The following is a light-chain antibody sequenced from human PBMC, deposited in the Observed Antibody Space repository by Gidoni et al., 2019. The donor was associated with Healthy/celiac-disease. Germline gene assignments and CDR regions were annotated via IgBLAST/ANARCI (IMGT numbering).Light chain of an antibody. CDR3: QQYNSYSWT. CDR2: KAS. CDR1: QSISSW. J-gene: IGKJ1*01. Sequence: DIQMTQSPSTLSASVGDRVTITCRASQSISSWLAWYQQKPGKAPKLLIYKASSLESGVPSRFSGNGSGTEFTLTIIRLQPDDFATYDCQQYNSYSWTFGQGTKVEIK. V-gene: IGKV1-5*03.